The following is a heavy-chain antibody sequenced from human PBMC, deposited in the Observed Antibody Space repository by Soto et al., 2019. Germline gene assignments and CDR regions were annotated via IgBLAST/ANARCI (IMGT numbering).Heavy chain of an antibody. Sequence: GGSLRLSCAASGFTFSSSWMNWVRQAPGKGLEWVAGIKEDGSEKYYVDIVKGRFTISRDNVETSLYLQMNSLRGEDSAVYFCARDRGYSSYDYWGLGTLVTVSS. D-gene: IGHD5-18*01. CDR1: GFTFSSSW. J-gene: IGHJ4*02. CDR2: IKEDGSEK. CDR3: ARDRGYSSYDY. V-gene: IGHV3-7*01.